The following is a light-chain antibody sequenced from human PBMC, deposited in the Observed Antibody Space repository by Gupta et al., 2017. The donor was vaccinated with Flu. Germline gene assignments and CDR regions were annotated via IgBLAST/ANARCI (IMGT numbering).Light chain of an antibody. V-gene: IGKV3-20*01. CDR3: QQYGNSPFT. J-gene: IGKJ3*01. CDR1: QSISRSY. CDR2: GAS. Sequence: EIVLTQSPGTLSLSPGERATLSCRARQSISRSYLAWYQQTPGQAPRLLIYGASSSATGIPDRFSGSGSGTDFTLTISRLEPEDFAVYYCQQYGNSPFTFGPGTKVDIK.